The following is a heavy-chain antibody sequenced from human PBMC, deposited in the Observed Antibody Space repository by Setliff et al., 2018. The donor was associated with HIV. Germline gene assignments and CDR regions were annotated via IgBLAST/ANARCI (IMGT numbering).Heavy chain of an antibody. D-gene: IGHD3-22*01. V-gene: IGHV4-30-2*01. J-gene: IGHJ4*02. CDR1: GGFISTGGYS. CDR3: ARGGVYYYDSSGWSMDY. Sequence: SETLSLTCTVSGGFISTGGYSWSWIRQPPGKGLEWIGYIYHSGNTYYNPSLKSRVSISVDRSKNHFSLRLSSVTAADTAVYYCARGGVYYYDSSGWSMDYWGQGTLVTVSS. CDR2: IYHSGNT.